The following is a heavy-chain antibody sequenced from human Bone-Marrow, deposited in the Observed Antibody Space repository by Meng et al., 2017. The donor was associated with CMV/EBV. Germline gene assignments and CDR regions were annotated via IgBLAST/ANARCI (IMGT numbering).Heavy chain of an antibody. CDR1: GITFSDFY. CDR3: AQHTRVATN. Sequence: GGSLRLSCAASGITFSDFYMTWFRQAPGKGPESLSYISGSGNDINYADSVRGRFTVSRDNAGRSLYLQLNSLRVEDTAVYYCAQHTRVATNWGPGTPVTVS. J-gene: IGHJ4*02. CDR2: ISGSGNDI. V-gene: IGHV3-11*04. D-gene: IGHD5-12*01.